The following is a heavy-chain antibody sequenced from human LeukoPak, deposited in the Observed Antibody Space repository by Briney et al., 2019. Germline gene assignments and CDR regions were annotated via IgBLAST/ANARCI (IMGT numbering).Heavy chain of an antibody. V-gene: IGHV1-18*01. D-gene: IGHD6-25*01. CDR2: ISAYNGNT. CDR1: GYTFTSYD. Sequence: ASVKVSCKASGYTFTSYDINWVRQAPGQGLEWMGWISAYNGNTNYAQKLQGRVTMTTDTSTSTAYMELRSLRSDDTAVYYCARDRPGHPRPDYWGQGTLVTVSS. J-gene: IGHJ4*02. CDR3: ARDRPGHPRPDY.